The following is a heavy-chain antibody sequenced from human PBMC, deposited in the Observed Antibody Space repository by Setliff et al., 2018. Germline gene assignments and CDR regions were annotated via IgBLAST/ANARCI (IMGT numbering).Heavy chain of an antibody. J-gene: IGHJ4*02. CDR2: IHYSGST. D-gene: IGHD3-22*01. Sequence: PSETLSLTCTVSAGSISSSSYYWGWIRQPPGKGLEWIATIHYSGSTYYNPSLKSRVTTSVDTSKNQFSLKPSSVTAADTAVYYCARQGRKSDSRGYYYWTDFDYWGQGALVTVSS. CDR1: AGSISSSSYY. CDR3: ARQGRKSDSRGYYYWTDFDY. V-gene: IGHV4-39*01.